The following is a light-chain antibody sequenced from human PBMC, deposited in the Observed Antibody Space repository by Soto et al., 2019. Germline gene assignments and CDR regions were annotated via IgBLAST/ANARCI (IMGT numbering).Light chain of an antibody. J-gene: IGLJ1*01. V-gene: IGLV2-14*01. CDR3: SSYAGSNIYV. CDR1: RSDVGAYNY. Sequence: QSVLTQPASVSGSPGQSIAISCTGTRSDVGAYNYVSWYQQHPGKAPKLMISEVTNRPSGVSDRFSGSKSGNTASLTISGLQAEDEADYYCSSYAGSNIYVFGTGTKVTVL. CDR2: EVT.